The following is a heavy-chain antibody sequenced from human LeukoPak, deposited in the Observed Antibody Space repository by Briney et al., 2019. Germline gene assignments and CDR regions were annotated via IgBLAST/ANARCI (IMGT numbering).Heavy chain of an antibody. Sequence: GGSLRLSCAAPGFAFSSSSMNWVRQAPGKGLEWISYISSDSNIIYYADSVKGRFTISRDNAKNALYLQMNSLRAEDTAVYYCARTFDYWGQGTLVTVSS. CDR1: GFAFSSSS. CDR3: ARTFDY. J-gene: IGHJ4*02. CDR2: ISSDSNII. V-gene: IGHV3-48*04.